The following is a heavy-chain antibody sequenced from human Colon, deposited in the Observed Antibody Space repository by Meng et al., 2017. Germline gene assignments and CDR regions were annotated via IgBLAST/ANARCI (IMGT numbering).Heavy chain of an antibody. CDR3: ARDRRYNWNYGDAFDI. D-gene: IGHD1-7*01. V-gene: IGHV1-18*01. Sequence: ASVKVSCKASGYTFTSYGISWVRQAPGQGLEWMGWISAYNGNTNYAQKLQGRVTMTTDTSTSTAYMELRSLRSDDTAVYYCARDRRYNWNYGDAFDIWGQGKRV. CDR2: ISAYNGNT. CDR1: GYTFTSYG. J-gene: IGHJ3*02.